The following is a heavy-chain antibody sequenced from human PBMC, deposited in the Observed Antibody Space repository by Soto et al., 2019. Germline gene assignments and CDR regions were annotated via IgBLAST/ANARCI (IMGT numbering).Heavy chain of an antibody. J-gene: IGHJ4*02. V-gene: IGHV1-3*04. CDR2: INTGNGNT. D-gene: IGHD3-22*01. CDR1: GYTFTSYA. Sequence: QVPLVQSGAEVKKPGASVKVFCKATGYTFTSYAIQWVRQAPGQRLEWMGWINTGNGNTKYSQQFQGRVTITRDTSANIAYMELSSLSSEDTAVYYCARSTEIVVVPDYWGQGTQVTVSS. CDR3: ARSTEIVVVPDY.